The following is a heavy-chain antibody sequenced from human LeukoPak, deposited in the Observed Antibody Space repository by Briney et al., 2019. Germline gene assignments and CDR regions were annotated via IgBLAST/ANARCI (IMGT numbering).Heavy chain of an antibody. CDR3: ARDLFGYGGNTLGEDY. V-gene: IGHV3-21*01. CDR2: ISSSSSSYI. Sequence: GGSLRLSCAASGFTFSSYSMNWVRQAPGKGLEWVSSISSSSSSYIYYADSVKGRFTISRDNAKNSLYLQMNSLRAEDTAVYYCARDLFGYGGNTLGEDYWGQGTLVTVSS. J-gene: IGHJ4*02. CDR1: GFTFSSYS. D-gene: IGHD4-23*01.